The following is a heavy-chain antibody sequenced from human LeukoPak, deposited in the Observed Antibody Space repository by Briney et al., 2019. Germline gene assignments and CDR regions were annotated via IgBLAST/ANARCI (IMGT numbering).Heavy chain of an antibody. V-gene: IGHV3-15*07. D-gene: IGHD3-22*01. CDR3: ATDFYDST. Sequence: GGSLRLSCATSGFTFSNAWMNWVRQAPGEGLEWVGRIRSNSDGGTIDYAAPVKGRFTLSRDASKTTLYLQMNSLQTEDTAVYYCATDFYDSTWGQGTLVTVSS. CDR1: GFTFSNAW. CDR2: IRSNSDGGTI. J-gene: IGHJ5*02.